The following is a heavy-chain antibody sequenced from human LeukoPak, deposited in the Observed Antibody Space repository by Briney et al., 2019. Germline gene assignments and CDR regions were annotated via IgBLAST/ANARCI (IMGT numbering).Heavy chain of an antibody. CDR3: AREGSIYYSDSSGYLGY. V-gene: IGHV4-61*02. J-gene: IGHJ4*02. CDR2: IYSGGRT. Sequence: PSQTLSLTCTVSGDSINSGPYYRSWIRQPAGKGLEWIGRIYSGGRTNYNPSLKSRVTISVDTSKNQFSLKLSSVTAADTTVYYCAREGSIYYSDSSGYLGYWGQGTLVTVSS. CDR1: GDSINSGPYY. D-gene: IGHD3-22*01.